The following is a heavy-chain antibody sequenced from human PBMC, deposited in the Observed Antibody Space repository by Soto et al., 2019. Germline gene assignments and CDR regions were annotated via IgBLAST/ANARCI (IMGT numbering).Heavy chain of an antibody. Sequence: QVQLVQSGAEVKKPGSSVKVSCKASGGTFSSYAISWVRQAPGQGLEWMGGIIPILGTANYAQKFQGRVTVTSDESTSTADMELSRLRSEDTAVYYCVRSITIVGVFIGDYYGMDVWGQGTTVTVSS. CDR1: GGTFSSYA. D-gene: IGHD3-3*01. J-gene: IGHJ6*02. V-gene: IGHV1-69*01. CDR2: IIPILGTA. CDR3: VRSITIVGVFIGDYYGMDV.